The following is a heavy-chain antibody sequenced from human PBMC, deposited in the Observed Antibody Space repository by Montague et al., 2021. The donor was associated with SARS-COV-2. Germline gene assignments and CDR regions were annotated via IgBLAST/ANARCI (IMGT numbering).Heavy chain of an antibody. CDR2: INHSGST. Sequence: SETLSLTCAVYGGSVSDYYWSWIRQPPGKGLEWIGEINHSGSTNXNPSLKSRVTTSVDTSKNQFSLKLTSVTAADTAVYYCARGPRITMIVVVITDIWFGPWGQGTLVTVSS. J-gene: IGHJ5*02. V-gene: IGHV4-34*01. CDR1: GGSVSDYY. D-gene: IGHD3-22*01. CDR3: ARGPRITMIVVVITDIWFGP.